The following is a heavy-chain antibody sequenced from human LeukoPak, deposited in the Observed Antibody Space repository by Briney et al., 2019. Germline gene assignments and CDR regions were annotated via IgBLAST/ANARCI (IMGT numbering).Heavy chain of an antibody. CDR3: ARRWNYGRNYDIDV. Sequence: SETLSLTCAVYGGSFSNYYWSWIRQPPGKGLEWIGEINDSGRINYNPSPVRGVTASVDTSKNQFSLRLTSVTATDTAVYYCARRWNYGRNYDIDVWGNGATVSVSS. CDR2: INDSGRI. CDR1: GGSFSNYY. J-gene: IGHJ6*04. V-gene: IGHV4-34*01. D-gene: IGHD1-7*01.